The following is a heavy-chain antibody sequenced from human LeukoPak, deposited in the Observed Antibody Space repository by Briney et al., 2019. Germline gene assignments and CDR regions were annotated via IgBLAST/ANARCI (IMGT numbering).Heavy chain of an antibody. J-gene: IGHJ4*02. CDR1: GGSISSGGYY. CDR3: ARDGGESDY. D-gene: IGHD2-15*01. Sequence: PSETLSLTCTVSGGSISSGGYYWSWIRQPPGKGLEWIGYIYHSGSTYYNPSLKSRVTISVDRSKNQFSLKLSSVTAADTAVYYCARDGGESDYWGQGTLVTVSS. CDR2: IYHSGST. V-gene: IGHV4-30-2*01.